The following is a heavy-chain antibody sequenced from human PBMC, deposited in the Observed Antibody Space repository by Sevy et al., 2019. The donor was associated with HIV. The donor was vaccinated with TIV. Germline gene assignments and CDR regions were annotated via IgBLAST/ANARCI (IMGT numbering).Heavy chain of an antibody. Sequence: GGSLRLSCAASGFTFSSYWMHWVRQAPGKGLVWVSRINSDGSSTSYADSVKGRFTISRDNAKITLYLQMNSLRAEDTAVYYCASELLWFGELGEWGQGTLVTVSS. D-gene: IGHD3-10*01. CDR1: GFTFSSYW. V-gene: IGHV3-74*01. CDR3: ASELLWFGELGE. J-gene: IGHJ4*02. CDR2: INSDGSST.